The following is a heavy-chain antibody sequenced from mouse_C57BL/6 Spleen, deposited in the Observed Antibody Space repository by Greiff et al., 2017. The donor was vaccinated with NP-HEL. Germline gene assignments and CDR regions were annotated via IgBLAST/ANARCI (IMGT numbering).Heavy chain of an antibody. CDR2: INYDGSST. J-gene: IGHJ3*01. V-gene: IGHV5-16*01. Sequence: EVNLVESEGGLVQPGSSMKLSCTASGFTFSDYYMAWVRQVPEKGLEWVANINYDGSSTYYLDSLKSRFIISRDNAKNILYLQMSSLKSEDTATYYCARVYGSSKGFAYWGQGTLVTVSA. CDR1: GFTFSDYY. CDR3: ARVYGSSKGFAY. D-gene: IGHD1-1*01.